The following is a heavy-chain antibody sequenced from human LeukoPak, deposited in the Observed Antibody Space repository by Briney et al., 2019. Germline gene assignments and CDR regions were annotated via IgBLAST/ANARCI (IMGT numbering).Heavy chain of an antibody. CDR2: IRYDGGNK. CDR3: AKDVGSRFSFDY. V-gene: IGHV3-30*02. D-gene: IGHD3-3*01. Sequence: PGGSLRLXCAASGFTFSSYGMHWVRQAPGKGLEWVAFIRYDGGNKYYADSVKGRFTISRDNSKNTLYLQMNSLRAEDTAVYYCAKDVGSRFSFDYWGQGTLVTVSS. J-gene: IGHJ4*02. CDR1: GFTFSSYG.